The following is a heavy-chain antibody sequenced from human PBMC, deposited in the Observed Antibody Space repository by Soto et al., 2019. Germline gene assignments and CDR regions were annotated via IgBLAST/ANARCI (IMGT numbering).Heavy chain of an antibody. V-gene: IGHV3-48*01. CDR1: GFIFSSYN. D-gene: IGHD6-19*01. CDR2: ISLSSSTI. Sequence: EVQLVESGGGLVQPGGSLRLSCAASGFIFSSYNMNWVRQAPGRGLEWVSYISLSSSTIYYADSVKGRFTISRDNAKSSRYLQRNGLRVEDTAVYYCASAVLAVAGDWSLDLWGRGTLVTVSS. J-gene: IGHJ2*01. CDR3: ASAVLAVAGDWSLDL.